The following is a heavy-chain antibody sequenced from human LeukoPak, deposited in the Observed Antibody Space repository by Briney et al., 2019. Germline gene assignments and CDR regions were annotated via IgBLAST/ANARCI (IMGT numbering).Heavy chain of an antibody. CDR3: ATLPGGWNYLVFNNWFDP. D-gene: IGHD1-7*01. V-gene: IGHV1-24*01. Sequence: ASVKVSCKVSGYTLTELSMHWVRQAPGKGLEWMGGFDPEDGETIYAQKFQGRVTMTEDTSTDTAYMELSSLRSEDTAVYYCATLPGGWNYLVFNNWFDPWGQGTLVTVSS. CDR2: FDPEDGET. CDR1: GYTLTELS. J-gene: IGHJ5*02.